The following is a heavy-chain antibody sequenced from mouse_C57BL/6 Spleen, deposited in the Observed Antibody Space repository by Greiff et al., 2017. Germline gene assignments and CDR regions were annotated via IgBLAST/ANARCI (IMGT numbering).Heavy chain of an antibody. J-gene: IGHJ2*01. CDR3: ARQTGNFDY. V-gene: IGHV1-54*01. CDR1: GYAFTNYL. CDR2: INPGSGGT. D-gene: IGHD4-1*01. Sequence: VMLVESGAELVRPGTSVKVSCKASGYAFTNYLIEWVKQRPGQGLEWIGVINPGSGGTNYNEKFKGKATLTADKSSSTAYMQLSSLTSEDSAVYFCARQTGNFDYWGQGTTLTVSS.